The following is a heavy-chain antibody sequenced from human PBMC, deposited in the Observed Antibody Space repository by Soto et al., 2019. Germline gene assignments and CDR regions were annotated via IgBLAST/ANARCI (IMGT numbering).Heavy chain of an antibody. CDR2: ISGSGGST. D-gene: IGHD1-1*01. CDR3: ARDREPEGGFDP. Sequence: PGGSLRLSCAASGFTFSSYAMSWVRQAPGKGLEWVSAISGSGGSTYYADSGKGRFTISRDNSKNTLYLQMNSLRAEDTAVYYCARDREPEGGFDPWGQGTLVTVSS. V-gene: IGHV3-23*01. J-gene: IGHJ5*02. CDR1: GFTFSSYA.